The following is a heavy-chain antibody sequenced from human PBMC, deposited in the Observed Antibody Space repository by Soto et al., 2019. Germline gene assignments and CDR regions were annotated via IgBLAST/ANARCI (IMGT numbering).Heavy chain of an antibody. D-gene: IGHD1-1*01. Sequence: DVQLVESGGGLIQPGGSLRLSCVASGLTVSGKKYMAWVRQAPGKGPEWVSGVYDLDGTFYAASVKGRFTTSSDSSKTTVYLQMNDLRPDDTAVYYCATWHEREHAYDVWGQGTTVTVSS. V-gene: IGHV3-53*01. CDR3: ATWHEREHAYDV. CDR2: VYDLDGT. CDR1: GLTVSGKKY. J-gene: IGHJ3*01.